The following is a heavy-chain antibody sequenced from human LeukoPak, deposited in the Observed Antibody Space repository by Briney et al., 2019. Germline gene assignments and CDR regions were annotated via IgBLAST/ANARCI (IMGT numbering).Heavy chain of an antibody. CDR1: GFTFGNYG. Sequence: PGGSLRLSCAASGFTFGNYGMSWVRQAPGKGLEWVSGINWNGGSTSYADSVEGRFTISRDNAKNSQYLQMNSLRVEDTALYYCARAQTYGDSRLLLDYWGQGTLVTVSS. D-gene: IGHD2-21*02. J-gene: IGHJ4*02. V-gene: IGHV3-20*04. CDR3: ARAQTYGDSRLLLDY. CDR2: INWNGGST.